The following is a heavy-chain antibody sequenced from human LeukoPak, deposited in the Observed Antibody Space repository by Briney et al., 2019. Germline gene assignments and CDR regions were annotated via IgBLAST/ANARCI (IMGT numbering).Heavy chain of an antibody. CDR1: GGSVSSVSYY. V-gene: IGHV4-61*01. CDR3: ARESGAYCSSSSCSWSHGIDV. CDR2: VCYSGRT. J-gene: IGHJ6*04. Sequence: SETLSLTCTVSGGSVSSVSYYWSWIRQPPGKGLEWIGYVCYSGRTNYNPSLKSRVTISVDTSKNQFSLKLSSVTAADTAVYYSARESGAYCSSSSCSWSHGIDVWGKGTTVTVSS. D-gene: IGHD2-2*01.